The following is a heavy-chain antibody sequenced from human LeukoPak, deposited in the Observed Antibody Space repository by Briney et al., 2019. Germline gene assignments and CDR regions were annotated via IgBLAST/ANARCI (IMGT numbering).Heavy chain of an antibody. J-gene: IGHJ4*02. D-gene: IGHD2-2*01. V-gene: IGHV4-59*01. CDR2: MYYSGST. CDR1: GGSISSYY. Sequence: SETLSLTCTVSGGSISSYYWSWIRQPPGKGLEWIGYMYYSGSTNYNPSLKSRVTISVDTSKSQFSLKLSSVTAADTAVYYCASTRVCSSVSCPYYFDYWGQGTLVTVSS. CDR3: ASTRVCSSVSCPYYFDY.